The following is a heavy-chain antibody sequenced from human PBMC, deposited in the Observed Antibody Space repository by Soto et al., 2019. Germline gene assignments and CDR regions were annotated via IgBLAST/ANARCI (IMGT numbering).Heavy chain of an antibody. CDR3: ATGSFTSTGGRIGYHYNAMDV. J-gene: IGHJ6*02. Sequence: ASVKVSCKASGSTFTSYAMHWVRQAPGQRLEWMGWINAGNGNTKYSQKFQGRVTITADESTTTAYMELSSLTSEDTAVYYCATGSFTSTGGRIGYHYNAMDVWGQGTTVTVSS. CDR1: GSTFTSYA. V-gene: IGHV1-3*01. D-gene: IGHD1-1*01. CDR2: INAGNGNT.